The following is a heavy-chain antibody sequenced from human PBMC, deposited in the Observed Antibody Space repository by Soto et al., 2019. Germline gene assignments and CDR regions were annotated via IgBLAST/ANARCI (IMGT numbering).Heavy chain of an antibody. CDR2: VNPNSGGT. V-gene: IGHV1-8*01. CDR3: ARRMIWCGELLYFHYFDY. CDR1: GYTFSSYH. D-gene: IGHD3-10*01. Sequence: ASVKVSCKASGYTFSSYHITWVRQAAGQGLEWMGWVNPNSGGTDYAQKFQGRVTMTTDTSTSTAYMELRSLRSDDTAVYYCARRMIWCGELLYFHYFDYWGQG. J-gene: IGHJ4*02.